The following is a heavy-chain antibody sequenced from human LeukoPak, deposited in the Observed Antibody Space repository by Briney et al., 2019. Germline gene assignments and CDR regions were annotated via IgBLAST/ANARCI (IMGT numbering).Heavy chain of an antibody. CDR1: GYTFTSYY. CDR3: ARDPRGRDYFDY. CDR2: INPSGGGT. V-gene: IGHV1-46*01. Sequence: ASVKVSCKASGYTFTSYYMRWVRQAPGQGLEWMGIINPSGGGTSYAQKFQGRATMTRDTSTSTVYMELSSLRSEDTAVYYCARDPRGRDYFDYWGQGTLVTVSS. J-gene: IGHJ4*02.